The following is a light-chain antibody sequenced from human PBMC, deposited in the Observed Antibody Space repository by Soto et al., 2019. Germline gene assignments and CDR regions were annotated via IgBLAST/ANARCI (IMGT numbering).Light chain of an antibody. J-gene: IGKJ5*01. CDR1: QSVSSN. CDR3: QQYNNWPFT. Sequence: EIVMTQSPATLSVSPGERATLSCRASQSVSSNLAWYQQKPGQAPRLLIYGASTRATGIPARFSGSGSGTEFTLTISSLQSEDFAVYYCQQYNNWPFTFAQGTRPEI. V-gene: IGKV3-15*01. CDR2: GAS.